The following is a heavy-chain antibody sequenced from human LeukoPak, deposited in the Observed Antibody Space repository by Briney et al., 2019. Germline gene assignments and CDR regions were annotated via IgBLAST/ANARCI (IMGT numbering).Heavy chain of an antibody. V-gene: IGHV3-21*01. CDR3: ARGHYDVLAASYKWTPDY. Sequence: GGSLRLSCAASGFTFNAFNMNWVRQAPGKGLEWVSSITSGGGYIYYADSVKGRFTTSRDNAKNSLSLQLNSLRVEDTAVYYCARGHYDVLAASYKWTPDYWGQGTLVTVSS. D-gene: IGHD3-9*01. J-gene: IGHJ4*02. CDR1: GFTFNAFN. CDR2: ITSGGGYI.